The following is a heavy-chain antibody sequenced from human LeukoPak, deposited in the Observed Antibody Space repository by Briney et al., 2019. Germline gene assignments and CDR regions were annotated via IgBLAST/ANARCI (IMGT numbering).Heavy chain of an antibody. J-gene: IGHJ6*03. Sequence: PSQTLSLTCTVSGGSISSGSHYWTWIRQPAGKGLEYIGRVYSSGSTDSNPSLRSRLTMSVDTSKNQLSLKLTSVTAADTAVYYCARLGRFGALLPYYYYMDVWGKGTMVTVSS. CDR1: GGSISSGSHY. CDR3: ARLGRFGALLPYYYYMDV. D-gene: IGHD3-10*01. V-gene: IGHV4-61*02. CDR2: VYSSGST.